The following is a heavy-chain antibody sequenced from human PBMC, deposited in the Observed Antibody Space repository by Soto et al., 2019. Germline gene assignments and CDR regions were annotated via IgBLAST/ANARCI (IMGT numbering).Heavy chain of an antibody. D-gene: IGHD6-19*01. Sequence: AGGSLRLSCASSGFTFSSYAMSWVRQAPGKGLEWVSAISSTSYPIYYADSVKGRFTISRDNSKNTLYLQMNSLRAEDTAVYYCARDMVAVAGRGVDYWGQGTLVTVSS. J-gene: IGHJ4*02. V-gene: IGHV3-23*01. CDR2: ISSTSYPI. CDR3: ARDMVAVAGRGVDY. CDR1: GFTFSSYA.